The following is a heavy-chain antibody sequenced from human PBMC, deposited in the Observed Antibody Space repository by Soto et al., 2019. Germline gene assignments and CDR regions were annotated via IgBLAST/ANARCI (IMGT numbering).Heavy chain of an antibody. Sequence: QLQLQESGPGLVKPPETLSLTCTVSGGSISSSSYYWGWIRQPPGKGLEWIGSIYYSGSTYYNPSLKSRVTISVDTSKNQFSLKLSSVTAADTAVYYCARLYDFWSGYLDPWGQGTLVTVSS. CDR3: ARLYDFWSGYLDP. D-gene: IGHD3-3*01. CDR1: GGSISSSSYY. J-gene: IGHJ5*02. V-gene: IGHV4-39*01. CDR2: IYYSGST.